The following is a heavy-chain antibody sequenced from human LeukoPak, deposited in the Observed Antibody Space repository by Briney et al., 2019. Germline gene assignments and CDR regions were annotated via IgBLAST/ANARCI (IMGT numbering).Heavy chain of an antibody. Sequence: PSETLSLTCTVSGGSISSYYWSWIRQPPGKGLEWIGYIYYSGSTNYNPSLKSRLTISVDTSKNQFSLKLSSVTAADTAVYYCAKDPTPSYSSSWYDDFDYWGQGTLVTVSS. V-gene: IGHV4-59*01. CDR3: AKDPTPSYSSSWYDDFDY. J-gene: IGHJ4*02. CDR1: GGSISSYY. CDR2: IYYSGST. D-gene: IGHD6-13*01.